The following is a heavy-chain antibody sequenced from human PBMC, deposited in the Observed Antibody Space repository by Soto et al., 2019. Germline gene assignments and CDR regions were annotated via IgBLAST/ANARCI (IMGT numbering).Heavy chain of an antibody. CDR1: GGSISSTSW. D-gene: IGHD3-16*01. V-gene: IGHV4-4*02. Sequence: QVQLQESGPGLVKPSGTLSLTCAVSGGSISSTSWWSWVRQSPGKGLEWIGEIYHNGGTQYNPSLKTGVTISVDKAKNQLALSLTSVSPAATAGHYCARVLGGTYNDCWCHGTLVTVSS. CDR3: ARVLGGTYNDC. J-gene: IGHJ4*01. CDR2: IYHNGGT.